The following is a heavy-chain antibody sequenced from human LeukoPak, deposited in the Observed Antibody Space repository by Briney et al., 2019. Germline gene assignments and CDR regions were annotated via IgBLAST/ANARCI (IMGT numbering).Heavy chain of an antibody. CDR3: ARDGSSSSWYPSGYFDY. D-gene: IGHD6-13*01. V-gene: IGHV3-53*01. J-gene: IGHJ4*02. Sequence: PGGSLRLSCAASGFTVSSNYMSWVRQAPGQGLEWVSCIYSGGSTSYSASVKGRFTISRDNSKNTMYLQMNSLMAEATAVYYCARDGSSSSWYPSGYFDYWGQGTLVTVSS. CDR1: GFTVSSNY. CDR2: IYSGGST.